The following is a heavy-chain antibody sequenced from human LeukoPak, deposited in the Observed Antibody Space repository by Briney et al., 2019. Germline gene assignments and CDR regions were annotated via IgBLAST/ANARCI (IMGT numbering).Heavy chain of an antibody. D-gene: IGHD6-13*01. Sequence: GGSLRLSCAASGFTFTSYDMHWVRQAPGKGLEWVAVISYDGSDKYYADSVKGRFTISRDNSKNTLYLRMNSLRAEDTAAYYCAKDLIAAAGTGFFDYWGQGTLVTVSS. CDR1: GFTFTSYD. V-gene: IGHV3-33*05. CDR3: AKDLIAAAGTGFFDY. J-gene: IGHJ4*02. CDR2: ISYDGSDK.